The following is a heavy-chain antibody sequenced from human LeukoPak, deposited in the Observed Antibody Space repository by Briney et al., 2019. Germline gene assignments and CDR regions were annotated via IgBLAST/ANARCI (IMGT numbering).Heavy chain of an antibody. CDR3: ARDGWYCSSTSCYPRNHYYYYYMDV. D-gene: IGHD2-2*01. CDR2: INPNSGGT. CDR1: GYTFTGYY. J-gene: IGHJ6*03. Sequence: ASVKVSCKASGYTFTGYYMHWVRQAPGQGLEWMGWINPNSGGTNYAQKFQGRVTMTRDTSISTAYMELSRLRSDDTAVYYCARDGWYCSSTSCYPRNHYYYYYMDVWGKGTTVTVSS. V-gene: IGHV1-2*02.